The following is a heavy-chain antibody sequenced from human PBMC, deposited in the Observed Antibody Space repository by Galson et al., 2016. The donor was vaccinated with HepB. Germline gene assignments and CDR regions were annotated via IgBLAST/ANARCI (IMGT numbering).Heavy chain of an antibody. V-gene: IGHV4-4*02. CDR3: ATTISGTYYRVFDI. D-gene: IGHD1-26*01. J-gene: IGHJ3*02. CDR1: GGSISSSSW. CDR2: IFHSGST. Sequence: SETLSPTCAVSGGSISSSSWWRWVRQRPGKGREWLGEIFHSGSTNYNPSLKSRGTISVDKSKDQFSLKLSSVTAAATAVSYVATTISGTYYRVFDIWGQGTMVTVSS.